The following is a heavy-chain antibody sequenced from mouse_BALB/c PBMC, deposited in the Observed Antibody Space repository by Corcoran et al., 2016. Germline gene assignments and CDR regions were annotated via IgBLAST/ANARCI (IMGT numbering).Heavy chain of an antibody. CDR2: IDPANGNT. J-gene: IGHJ2*01. Sequence: EVQLQQSGAELVKPGASVKLSCTASGFNIKDTYMHWVKQRPEQGLEWIGRIDPANGNTKYDPKFQGKATITADTSSNTAYLQLSSPTSEDTAVYYCARSPYGNYYFDYWGQGTTLTVSS. CDR3: ARSPYGNYYFDY. CDR1: GFNIKDTY. V-gene: IGHV14-3*02. D-gene: IGHD2-1*01.